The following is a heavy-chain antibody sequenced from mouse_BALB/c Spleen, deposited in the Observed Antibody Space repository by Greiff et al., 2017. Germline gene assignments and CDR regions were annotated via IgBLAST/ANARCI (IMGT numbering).Heavy chain of an antibody. D-gene: IGHD2-1*01. J-gene: IGHJ4*01. CDR3: ARDGNYSYYAMDY. V-gene: IGHV5-6-5*01. CDR2: ISSGGST. CDR1: GFTFSSYA. Sequence: EVHLVESGGGLVKPGGSLKLSCAASGFTFSSYAMSWVRQTPEKRLEWVASISSGGSTYYPDSVKGRFTISRDNARNILYLQMSSLRSEDTAMYYCARDGNYSYYAMDYWGQGTSVTVSS.